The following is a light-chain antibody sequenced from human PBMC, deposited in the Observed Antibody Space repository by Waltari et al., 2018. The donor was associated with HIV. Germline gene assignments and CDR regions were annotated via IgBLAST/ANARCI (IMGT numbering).Light chain of an antibody. V-gene: IGLV2-14*01. J-gene: IGLJ2*01. CDR1: RNDIGTYNY. CDR2: EVT. CDR3: AAWDDGLNAL. Sequence: QSALTQPASVSGSPGQSITISCTGSRNDIGTYNYVSWYQQHPGKAPKVMIYEVTNRPSGVPNRFSGSKSGNTASLTISGLQAEDEGAYYCAAWDDGLNALFGGGTKLTV.